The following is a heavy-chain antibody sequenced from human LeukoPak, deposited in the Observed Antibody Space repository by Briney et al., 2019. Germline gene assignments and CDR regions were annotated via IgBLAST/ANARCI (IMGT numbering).Heavy chain of an antibody. J-gene: IGHJ4*02. CDR2: IIPIFGTA. CDR1: GGTFSSYA. CDR3: ASWAPNTVTTETSFDY. V-gene: IGHV1-69*05. D-gene: IGHD4-11*01. Sequence: SVKVSCKASGGTFSSYAISWVRQAPGQGLEWMGGIIPIFGTANYAQKFQGRVTITTDESTSTAYMELSSLRSEDTAVYYCASWAPNTVTTETSFDYWGQGTLVTVSS.